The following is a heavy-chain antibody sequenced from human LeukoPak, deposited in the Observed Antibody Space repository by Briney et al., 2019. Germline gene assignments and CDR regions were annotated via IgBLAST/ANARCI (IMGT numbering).Heavy chain of an antibody. Sequence: GGSLRLSCAASGFTFSSYAMSWVRQAPGKGLEWVSAISGSGGSTYYADSVKGRFTISRDNSKNTLYLQMNSLRAEDTAVYYCAKDSYDFWSGYSGMDVWGQGTTVTVSS. V-gene: IGHV3-23*01. CDR3: AKDSYDFWSGYSGMDV. J-gene: IGHJ6*02. D-gene: IGHD3-3*01. CDR2: ISGSGGST. CDR1: GFTFSSYA.